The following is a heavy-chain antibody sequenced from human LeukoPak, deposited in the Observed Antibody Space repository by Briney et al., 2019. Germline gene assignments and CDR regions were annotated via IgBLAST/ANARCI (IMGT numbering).Heavy chain of an antibody. V-gene: IGHV3-33*01. D-gene: IGHD3-22*01. CDR3: ARDSQDYYDAFDY. Sequence: PGRSLRLSCAASGFNFSIYGMHWVRQAPGKGLEWVAVIWYDGSNKYYADSVKGRFTISRDNSKNTLYLQMNSLRAEDTAVYYCARDSQDYYDAFDYWGQGTLVTVSS. J-gene: IGHJ4*02. CDR1: GFNFSIYG. CDR2: IWYDGSNK.